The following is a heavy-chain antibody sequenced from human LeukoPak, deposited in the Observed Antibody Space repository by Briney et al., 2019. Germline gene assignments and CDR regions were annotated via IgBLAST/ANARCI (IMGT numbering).Heavy chain of an antibody. CDR1: GFIFSDYA. D-gene: IGHD3-10*02. CDR3: AELGITMIGGV. CDR2: ISSSGSTI. J-gene: IGHJ6*04. V-gene: IGHV3-48*03. Sequence: SGGSLRLSCAASGFIFSDYAMNWVRQAPGKGLEWVSYISSSGSTIYYADSVKGRFTISRDNAKNSLYLQMNSLRAEDTAVYYCAELGITMIGGVWGKGTTVTISS.